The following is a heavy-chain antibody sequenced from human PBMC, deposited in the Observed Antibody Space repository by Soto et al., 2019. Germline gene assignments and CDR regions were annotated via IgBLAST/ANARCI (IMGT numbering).Heavy chain of an antibody. V-gene: IGHV1-3*01. J-gene: IGHJ3*02. CDR2: INAGNGKT. CDR3: ARDFLPLSKTQDAFDI. CDR1: GCTFSSYA. Sequence: GASVKVSCKASGCTFSSYAISWVRQAPGQRLEWMGGINAGNGKTKYAQKFQGRVTITRDTSASTAYMELSSLRSEDTAVYYCARDFLPLSKTQDAFDIWGQGTMVTVSS.